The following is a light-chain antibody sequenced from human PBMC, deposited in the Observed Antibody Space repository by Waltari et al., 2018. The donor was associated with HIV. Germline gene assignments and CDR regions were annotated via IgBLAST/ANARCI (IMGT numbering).Light chain of an antibody. V-gene: IGLV1-51*01. J-gene: IGLJ3*02. Sequence: QSVLTQPPSVSAAPGQKVTISCSVSSTFGNDFVSWYQHLPGSAPKLLIYYNNKRPSGISDRFSGSKSGTSATLGITGLQTGDEADYYCGTWDASLSVGVFGGGTKLTVL. CDR1: SSTFGNDF. CDR2: YNN. CDR3: GTWDASLSVGV.